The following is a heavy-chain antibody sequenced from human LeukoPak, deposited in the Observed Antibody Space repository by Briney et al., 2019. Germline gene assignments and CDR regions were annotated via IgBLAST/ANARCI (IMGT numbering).Heavy chain of an antibody. V-gene: IGHV3-21*01. D-gene: IGHD6-6*01. CDR3: ARDSISSLAARPNYFDY. CDR1: GFTFSSYS. J-gene: IGHJ4*02. CDR2: ISSRSSYI. Sequence: GGSLRLSCAASGFTFSSYSMNWVRQAPGKGLEWVSSISSRSSYIYYADSVKGRFTISRDNAKNSLYLQMNSLRAEDTAVYYCARDSISSLAARPNYFDYWGQGTLVTVSS.